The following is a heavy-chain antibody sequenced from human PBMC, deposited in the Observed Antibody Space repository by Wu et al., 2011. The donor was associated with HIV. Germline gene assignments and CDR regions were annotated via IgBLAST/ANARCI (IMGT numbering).Heavy chain of an antibody. V-gene: IGHV1-69*05. CDR1: GGTFSSHV. J-gene: IGHJ6*02. D-gene: IGHD3-16*01. CDR3: ARGPTGGXYKNYYYYYGMDV. Sequence: QVQLEQSGAEVKKPGSSVNVSCKASGGTFSSHVISWVRQAPGQGLEWMGGIIPIFGTANYAQKFQGRVTITTDESTSTAYMELSSLRSEDTAVYYCARGPTGGXYKNYYYYYGMDVWGQGTTVTVSS. CDR2: IIPIFGTA.